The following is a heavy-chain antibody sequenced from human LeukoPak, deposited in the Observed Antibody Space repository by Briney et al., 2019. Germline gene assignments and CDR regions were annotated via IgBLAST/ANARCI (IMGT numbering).Heavy chain of an antibody. V-gene: IGHV4-39*07. D-gene: IGHD6-6*01. J-gene: IGHJ4*02. CDR1: GGSISSSSYY. Sequence: PSETLSLTCTVSGGSISSSSYYWGWIRQPPGKGLEWIGSIYYSGSTYYNPSLKSRVTISVDTSKNQFSLKLSSVTAADTAVYYCARVRPSSSSGPSIGIDYWGQGTLVTVSS. CDR2: IYYSGST. CDR3: ARVRPSSSSGPSIGIDY.